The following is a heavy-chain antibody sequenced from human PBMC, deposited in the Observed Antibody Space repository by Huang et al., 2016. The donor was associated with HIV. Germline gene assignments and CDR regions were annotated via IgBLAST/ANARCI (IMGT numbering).Heavy chain of an antibody. CDR1: GFTFSNYA. V-gene: IGHV3-30-3*01. Sequence: QVQLVESGGGVVQPGTSLRLSCAASGFTFSNYAMNWVRQGAGKGLEGVAVISNEGSTKYDADSVKGRFTITRDNSKNTVYLQMNSLRAEDTAVYYCARSEPSRYYFDYWGQGTLVTVSS. CDR2: ISNEGSTK. J-gene: IGHJ4*02. CDR3: ARSEPSRYYFDY.